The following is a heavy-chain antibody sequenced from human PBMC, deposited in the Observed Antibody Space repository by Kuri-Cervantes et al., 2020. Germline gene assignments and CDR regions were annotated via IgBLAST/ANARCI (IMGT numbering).Heavy chain of an antibody. CDR2: ISAYNGNT. V-gene: IGHV1-18*01. CDR1: GYTFTSYG. CDR3: ARASVGLRYFDWLPYYFDY. J-gene: IGHJ4*02. Sequence: ASVKVSCKASGYTFTSYGISWVRQAPGQGLEWMGWISAYNGNTNYAQKLQGRVTMTTDTSTSTAYMELRSLRSDDTAVYYCARASVGLRYFDWLPYYFDYWGQGTLVPVSS. D-gene: IGHD3-9*01.